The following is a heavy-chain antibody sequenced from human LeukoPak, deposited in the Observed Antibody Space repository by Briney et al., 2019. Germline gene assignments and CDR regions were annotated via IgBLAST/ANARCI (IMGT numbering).Heavy chain of an antibody. CDR2: ISGSGYVT. Sequence: GGSLRLSCAASGLTFSSSAMSWVRQAPGKRLEWVSSISGSGYVTYYADSVKGRFTLSRDSFEDTLYLRMNSLRAEDTAVYYCAINGSSWYDYWGQGTLVTVSS. CDR3: AINGSSWYDY. D-gene: IGHD6-13*01. V-gene: IGHV3-23*01. CDR1: GLTFSSSA. J-gene: IGHJ4*02.